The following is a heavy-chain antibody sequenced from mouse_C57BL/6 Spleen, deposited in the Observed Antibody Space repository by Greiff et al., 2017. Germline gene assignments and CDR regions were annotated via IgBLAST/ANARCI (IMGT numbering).Heavy chain of an antibody. D-gene: IGHD1-1*01. CDR1: GYSFTGYY. CDR3: ARRTVVENYAMDY. CDR2: IYPYNGVS. J-gene: IGHJ4*01. Sequence: VHVKQSGPELVKPGASVKISCKASGYSFTGYYMHWVKQSHGNILDWIGYIYPYNGVSSYNQKFKGKATLTVDKSSSTAYMELRSLTSEDSAVYYCARRTVVENYAMDYWGQGTSVTVSS. V-gene: IGHV1-31*01.